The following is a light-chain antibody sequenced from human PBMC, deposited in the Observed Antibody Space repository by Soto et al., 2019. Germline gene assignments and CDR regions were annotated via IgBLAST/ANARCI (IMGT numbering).Light chain of an antibody. J-gene: IGLJ2*01. CDR3: QAWDSSTVV. CDR1: KLGDKY. V-gene: IGLV3-1*01. CDR2: QDR. Sequence: SYELTQPPSVSVSPGQTASITCSGDKLGDKYACWYHQKVGQSPVLVIYQDRKRPSGIPERFSGSNSGNTATLTISGTQAMDEADYYCQAWDSSTVVFGGGTKLTVL.